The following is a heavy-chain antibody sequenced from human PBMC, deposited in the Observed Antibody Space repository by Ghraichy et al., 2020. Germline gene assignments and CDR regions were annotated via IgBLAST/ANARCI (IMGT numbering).Heavy chain of an antibody. D-gene: IGHD1-26*01. CDR3: ARGMGHYFDS. CDR2: VYDGGSS. V-gene: IGHV4/OR15-8*01. CDR1: GASINSPNW. J-gene: IGHJ4*02. Sequence: PETLSLTCIVSGASINSPNWWAWVRHSPGRGLEWIGEVYDGGSSNYNPSLVSRLSLSLDRANNQFSLNLMSVTAADTAVYFCARGMGHYFDSWGRGIMVTVSS.